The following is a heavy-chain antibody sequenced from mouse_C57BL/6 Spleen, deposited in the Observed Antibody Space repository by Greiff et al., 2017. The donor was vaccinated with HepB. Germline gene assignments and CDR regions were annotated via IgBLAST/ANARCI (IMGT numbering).Heavy chain of an antibody. D-gene: IGHD2-4*01. J-gene: IGHJ2*01. CDR1: GYTFTDYN. V-gene: IGHV1-22*01. Sequence: EVQGVESGPELVKPGASVKMSCKASGYTFTDYNMHWVKQSHGKSLEWIGYINPNNGGTSYNQKFKGKATLTVNKSSSTAYMELRSLTSEDSAVYYCAKYDYDRGYWGQGTTLTVSS. CDR2: INPNNGGT. CDR3: AKYDYDRGY.